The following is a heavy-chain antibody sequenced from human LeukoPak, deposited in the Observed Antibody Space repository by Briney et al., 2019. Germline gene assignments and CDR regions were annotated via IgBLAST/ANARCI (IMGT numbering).Heavy chain of an antibody. Sequence: ASVKVSCKASGYTFTGYYMHWVRQAPGQGLEWMGWINPNSGGTNYAQKFQGRVTMTRDTSISTAYMELSRLRSDDTAVYYCTRGSYYDSSGYSGVRLFDYWGQGTPVTVPS. CDR3: TRGSYYDSSGYSGVRLFDY. CDR1: GYTFTGYY. D-gene: IGHD3-22*01. V-gene: IGHV1-2*02. CDR2: INPNSGGT. J-gene: IGHJ4*02.